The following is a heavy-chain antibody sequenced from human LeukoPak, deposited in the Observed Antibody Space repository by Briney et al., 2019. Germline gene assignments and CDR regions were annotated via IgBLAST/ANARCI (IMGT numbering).Heavy chain of an antibody. D-gene: IGHD3-10*01. CDR2: TNGDGTDT. CDR1: GFSFSSYW. CDR3: TRDSHGGVDY. V-gene: IGHV3-74*01. Sequence: GGSLRLSCAASGFSFSSYWMHWVRQAPGMGLEWVSRTNGDGTDTIYADSVMGRFTISRDNARNTLHLQMNSLRAEDTAMYYCTRDSHGGVDYWGQGTLVTVSS. J-gene: IGHJ4*02.